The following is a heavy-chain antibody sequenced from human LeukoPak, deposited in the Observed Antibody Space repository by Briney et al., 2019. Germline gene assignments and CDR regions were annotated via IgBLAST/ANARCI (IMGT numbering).Heavy chain of an antibody. CDR3: AKHYSGTIDF. CDR1: GFTLSTYV. CDR2: IGGGGSTT. J-gene: IGHJ4*02. D-gene: IGHD1-26*01. Sequence: PWGSLRLSCTASGFTLSTYVMSWVRQAPGKGLEWVSVIGGGGSTTYYADSVKGRFTISRDNSKKTLYLQMNSLRAEDTAVYYCAKHYSGTIDFWGQGTLVTVSS. V-gene: IGHV3-23*01.